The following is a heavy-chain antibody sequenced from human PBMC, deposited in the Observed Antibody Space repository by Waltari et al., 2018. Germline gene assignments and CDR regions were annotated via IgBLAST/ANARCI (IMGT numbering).Heavy chain of an antibody. Sequence: QVQLQESGPGLVKPSQTLSLTCSVSGGSISSGDFYWSWIRQPPGKGLEWIGFFYNRGSIYSNPSLKSRLTISADTSKNQFSLRLTSVTVADTAVYYCASSWDHYYMDVWGKGTTVTVSS. J-gene: IGHJ6*03. D-gene: IGHD1-26*01. CDR1: GGSISSGDFY. CDR2: FYNRGSI. V-gene: IGHV4-30-4*01. CDR3: ASSWDHYYMDV.